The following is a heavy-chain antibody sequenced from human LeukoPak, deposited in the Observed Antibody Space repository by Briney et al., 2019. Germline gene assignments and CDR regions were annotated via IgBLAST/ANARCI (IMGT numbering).Heavy chain of an antibody. CDR2: ISYDGSNK. CDR3: ARDLQDIVVVPAAPYYYYGMDV. CDR1: GFTFSSYA. J-gene: IGHJ6*02. Sequence: GGSLRLSCAASGFTFSSYAMHWVRQAPGKGLEWVAVISYDGSNKYYADSVKGRFSISRDNSKITLYLQMNSLRAEDTAVYYCARDLQDIVVVPAAPYYYYGMDVWGQGTTVTVSS. D-gene: IGHD2-2*01. V-gene: IGHV3-30-3*01.